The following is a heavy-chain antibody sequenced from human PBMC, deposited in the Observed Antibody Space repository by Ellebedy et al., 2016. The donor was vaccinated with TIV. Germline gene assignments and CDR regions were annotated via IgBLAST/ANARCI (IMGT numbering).Heavy chain of an antibody. CDR1: GYTFTGYY. CDR3: AAFPYISTSSAY. D-gene: IGHD6-6*01. Sequence: AASVKVSCKASGYTFTGYYIHWVRQAPGQGLEWMGWLHPSSGGTNYAQNFQGRVSMTRDTSISTAYMELSRLNSDDTAVYYCAAFPYISTSSAYWGQGTLVTVSS. J-gene: IGHJ4*02. V-gene: IGHV1-2*02. CDR2: LHPSSGGT.